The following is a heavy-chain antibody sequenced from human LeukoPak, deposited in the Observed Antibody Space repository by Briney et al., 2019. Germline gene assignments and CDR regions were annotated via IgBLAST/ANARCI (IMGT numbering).Heavy chain of an antibody. D-gene: IGHD3-10*01. CDR1: GFTFSSYS. V-gene: IGHV3-21*01. J-gene: IGHJ6*02. CDR2: ISSSSSYI. Sequence: GGSLRLSCAASGFTFSSYSLNWVRQAPGKGLEWVPSISSSSSYIYYADSEKGRFTISRDNAKNSLYLQMNSLRAEDTAVYYCARVGLLWFGELSSYGMDVWGQGTTVTVSS. CDR3: ARVGLLWFGELSSYGMDV.